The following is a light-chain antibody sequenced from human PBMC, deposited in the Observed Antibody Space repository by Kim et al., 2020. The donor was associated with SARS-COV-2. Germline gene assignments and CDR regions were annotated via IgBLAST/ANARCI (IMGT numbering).Light chain of an antibody. V-gene: IGKV3-15*01. CDR3: QQYNKWPYT. CDR1: KSVISN. CDR2: GPS. Sequence: GSRGKTATTSGRAGKSVISNLAWYQQKPGQAPRLIIYGPSTRATGIPARFSGSGSGTEFTLTSSSLQSEDFAFYYCQQYNKWPYTFGQGTKLEI. J-gene: IGKJ2*01.